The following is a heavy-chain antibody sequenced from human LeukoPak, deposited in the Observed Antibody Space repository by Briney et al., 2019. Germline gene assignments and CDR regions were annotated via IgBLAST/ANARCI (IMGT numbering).Heavy chain of an antibody. D-gene: IGHD6-6*01. CDR1: GFTFSSNY. CDR2: IYSDGTT. J-gene: IGHJ4*02. Sequence: GGSLRLSCAASGFTFSSNYMSWVRQAPGKGREWVSVIYSDGTTYYADSVKGRFTIPRDNSKNTVHLQINRLRPEDTAVYYCARDQPPESGSSVGLWDYWGQGTLVTVSS. V-gene: IGHV3-53*01. CDR3: ARDQPPESGSSVGLWDY.